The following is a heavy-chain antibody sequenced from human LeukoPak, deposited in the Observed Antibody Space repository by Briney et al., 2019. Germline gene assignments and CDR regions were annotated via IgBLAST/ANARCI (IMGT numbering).Heavy chain of an antibody. CDR3: AVRRSGYYYDY. CDR1: GYTFTSYG. J-gene: IGHJ4*02. V-gene: IGHV1-18*01. Sequence: ASVKVSCKASGYTFTSYGISWVRQAPGQGLEWMGWISAYNGNTNYAQKLQGRVTMTTDTSTSTAYMGLRSLRSDDTAVYYCAVRRSGYYYDYWGREPWSPSPQ. CDR2: ISAYNGNT. D-gene: IGHD3-22*01.